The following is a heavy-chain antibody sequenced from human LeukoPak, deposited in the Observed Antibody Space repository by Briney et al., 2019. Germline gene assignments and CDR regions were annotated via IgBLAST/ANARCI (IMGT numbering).Heavy chain of an antibody. Sequence: GGSLRLSCAASGFTFSSYSMNWVRQAPGKGLEWVSSISSSSSYIYYADSVKGRFTISRDNAKNSLYLQMNSLRAEDTAVYYCARIGTESYYMDVWGKGTTVTVSS. J-gene: IGHJ6*03. D-gene: IGHD6-13*01. CDR3: ARIGTESYYMDV. CDR1: GFTFSSYS. V-gene: IGHV3-21*01. CDR2: ISSSSSYI.